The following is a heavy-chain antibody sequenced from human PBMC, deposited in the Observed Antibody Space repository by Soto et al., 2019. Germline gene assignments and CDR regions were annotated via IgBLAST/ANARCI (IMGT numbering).Heavy chain of an antibody. CDR2: IRSKTNSYAT. Sequence: GWSVRLSGAASGFTFSGAAMHWVRQASGKGLEWVGRIRSKTNSYATAYAASVKGRFTISRDDSKNTAYLQMNSLKTEDTAVYYCTRDPRNYYDSSGSANWFDPWGQGTLVTVSS. D-gene: IGHD3-22*01. CDR1: GFTFSGAA. V-gene: IGHV3-73*01. CDR3: TRDPRNYYDSSGSANWFDP. J-gene: IGHJ5*02.